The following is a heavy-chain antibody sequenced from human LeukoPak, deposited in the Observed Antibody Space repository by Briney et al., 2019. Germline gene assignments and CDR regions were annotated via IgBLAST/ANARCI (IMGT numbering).Heavy chain of an antibody. CDR3: ARGDLYCSGGSRYPLYYYYGMDV. D-gene: IGHD2-15*01. J-gene: IGHJ6*02. V-gene: IGHV1-69*01. CDR1: GGTFSSYA. CDR2: IIPIFGTA. Sequence: SVKVSCKASGGTFSSYAISWVRQAPGQGLEWMGGIIPIFGTANYAQKFQGRVTITADESTSTAYMELSSLRSEDTAVYYCARGDLYCSGGSRYPLYYYYGMDVWGQGTTVTVSS.